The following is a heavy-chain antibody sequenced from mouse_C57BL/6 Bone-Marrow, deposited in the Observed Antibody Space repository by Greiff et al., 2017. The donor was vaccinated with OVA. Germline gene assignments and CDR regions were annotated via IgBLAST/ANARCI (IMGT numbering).Heavy chain of an antibody. J-gene: IGHJ2*01. CDR2: INPNNGGT. D-gene: IGHD1-1*01. V-gene: IGHV1-18*01. CDR3: ARSGGIYYSNFDY. Sequence: EVQRVESGPELVKPGASVKIPCKASGYTFTDYNMDWVKQSHGKSLEWIGDINPNNGGTIYNQKFKGKATLTVDKSSSTAYMELRSLTSEDTAVYYCARSGGIYYSNFDYWGQGTTLTVSS. CDR1: GYTFTDYN.